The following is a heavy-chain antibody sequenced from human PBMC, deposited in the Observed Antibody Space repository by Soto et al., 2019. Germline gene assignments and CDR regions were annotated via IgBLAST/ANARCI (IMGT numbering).Heavy chain of an antibody. Sequence: GGSLRLSCAASGFTFSNAWMSWVRQAPGKGLEWVGRIKSKTDGGTTDYAAPVKGRFTISRDDSKNTLYLQMNSLKTEDTAVYYCTTVVVPAAIRGREYYYYYYGMDVWGQGTTVTSP. CDR3: TTVVVPAAIRGREYYYYYYGMDV. CDR2: IKSKTDGGTT. J-gene: IGHJ6*02. V-gene: IGHV3-15*01. D-gene: IGHD2-2*02. CDR1: GFTFSNAW.